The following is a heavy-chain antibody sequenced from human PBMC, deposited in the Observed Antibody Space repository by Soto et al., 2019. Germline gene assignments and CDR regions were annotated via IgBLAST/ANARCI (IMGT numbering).Heavy chain of an antibody. CDR1: GFTVSSNY. J-gene: IGHJ6*02. CDR3: ARDFPFWSGQYGMDV. D-gene: IGHD3-3*01. CDR2: IYSGGST. V-gene: IGHV3-53*01. Sequence: EVQLVEFGGGLIQPGGSLRLSCAASGFTVSSNYMSWVRQAPGKGLEWVSVIYSGGSTYYADSVKGRFTISRDNSKNTLYLQMNSLRAEDTAVYYCARDFPFWSGQYGMDVWGQGTTVTVSS.